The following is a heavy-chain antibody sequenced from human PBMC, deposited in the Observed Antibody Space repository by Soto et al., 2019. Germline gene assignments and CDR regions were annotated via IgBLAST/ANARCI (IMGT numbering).Heavy chain of an antibody. J-gene: IGHJ6*02. CDR1: GGAFSSYA. Sequence: SVKVSCKASGGAFSSYAISWVRQAPGQGLEWMGGIIPIFGTANYAQKFQGRVTITADKSTSTAYMELSSLRSEDTGVYYCARASKWSFWSGYPHYYYGMDVWGQGTTVTVSS. D-gene: IGHD3-3*01. CDR3: ARASKWSFWSGYPHYYYGMDV. CDR2: IIPIFGTA. V-gene: IGHV1-69*06.